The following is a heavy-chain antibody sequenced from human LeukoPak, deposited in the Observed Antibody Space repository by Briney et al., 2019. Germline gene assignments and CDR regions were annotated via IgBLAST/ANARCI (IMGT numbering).Heavy chain of an antibody. CDR1: GFTLSSYW. CDR2: IKKDGSEK. CDR3: ARQGYYDSSGYLDY. V-gene: IGHV3-7*01. Sequence: GGSLRLSCAAAGFTLSSYWMSWVRQAPGKGLEWVANIKKDGSEKYYADSVKGRFTIFRDNSKNSLYLQMNSLRAEDTAVYYCARQGYYDSSGYLDYWGQGTLVTVSS. D-gene: IGHD3-22*01. J-gene: IGHJ4*02.